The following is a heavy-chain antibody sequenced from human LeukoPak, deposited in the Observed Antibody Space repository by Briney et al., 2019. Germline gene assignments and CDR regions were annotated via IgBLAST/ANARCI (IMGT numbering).Heavy chain of an antibody. J-gene: IGHJ6*02. CDR1: GFTFCGSA. CDR3: TRHAHGSGSYYPSYYYGMDV. CDR2: IRSKANSYAT. Sequence: PGGSLRLSCAASGFTFCGSAMHWVRQASGKGLEWVGRIRSKANSYATAYAASVKGRFTISRDDSKNTAYLQMNSLKTEDTAVYYCTRHAHGSGSYYPSYYYGMDVWGQGTTVTVSS. V-gene: IGHV3-73*01. D-gene: IGHD3-10*01.